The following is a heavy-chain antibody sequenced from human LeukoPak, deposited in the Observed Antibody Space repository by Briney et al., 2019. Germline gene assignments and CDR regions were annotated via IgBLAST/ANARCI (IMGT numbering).Heavy chain of an antibody. V-gene: IGHV3-33*06. J-gene: IGHJ4*02. Sequence: PWRSLTLSCAASGFTFSSYGLHWVRQAPGKGLEWVAGIWYGGSNKYYAESVKGRFTIFSDYYNNTLLLQMNSMRAEDTAYYYSAKDYPTPAHCGQGNLVTASS. CDR1: GFTFSSYG. CDR3: AKDYPTPAH. CDR2: IWYGGSNK.